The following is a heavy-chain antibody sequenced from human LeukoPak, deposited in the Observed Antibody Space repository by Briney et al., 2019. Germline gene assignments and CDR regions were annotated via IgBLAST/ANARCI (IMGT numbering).Heavy chain of an antibody. Sequence: SETLSLTCTVSGGSISSFYWSWIRQPPGQGLEWIGYIHYSGTANYISSLKSRVTISVDTSKNQFSLKLQSVTAADAAVHYCARDPNSSSSEHFYGMDVWGRGTSVTVSS. J-gene: IGHJ6*02. CDR2: IHYSGTA. D-gene: IGHD6-6*01. V-gene: IGHV4-59*01. CDR3: ARDPNSSSSEHFYGMDV. CDR1: GGSISSFY.